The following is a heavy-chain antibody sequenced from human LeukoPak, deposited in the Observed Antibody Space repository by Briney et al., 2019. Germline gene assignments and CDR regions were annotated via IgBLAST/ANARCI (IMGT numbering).Heavy chain of an antibody. CDR1: GFTFSDYY. J-gene: IGHJ4*02. D-gene: IGHD3-22*01. Sequence: GGSLRLSCAASGFTFSDYYMSWIRQAPGKGLEWVSYISGSGSTIYYADSVKGRFTISRDNAKNSLYLQMDSLRAEDTAVYYCAKDRGLYDSSGYYLDYWGQGTLVTVSS. CDR3: AKDRGLYDSSGYYLDY. CDR2: ISGSGSTI. V-gene: IGHV3-11*04.